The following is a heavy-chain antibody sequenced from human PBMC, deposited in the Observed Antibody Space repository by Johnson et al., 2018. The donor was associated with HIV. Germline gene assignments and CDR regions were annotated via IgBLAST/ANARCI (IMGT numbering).Heavy chain of an antibody. J-gene: IGHJ3*02. Sequence: QVQLVESGGGLVQPGGSLRLSCAASGFTFSSYDMHWVRQATGKGLEWVAFIRPDGRNKYYAASVKGRFTISRDNSKNTLYLKMGSLRAEDMAVYYCARGGITFGGVIAPGAFDIWGQGTMVTVSS. CDR3: ARGGITFGGVIAPGAFDI. D-gene: IGHD3-16*02. CDR2: IRPDGRNK. CDR1: GFTFSSYD. V-gene: IGHV3-30*02.